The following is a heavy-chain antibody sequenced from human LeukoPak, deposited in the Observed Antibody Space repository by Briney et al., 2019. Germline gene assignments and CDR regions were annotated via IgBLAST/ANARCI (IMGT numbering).Heavy chain of an antibody. V-gene: IGHV3-21*01. Sequence: GGSLRLSCAASGFTFSSYSMNWVRQAPGEGLEWVSSISSSSSYIYYADSVKGRFTISRDNAKNSLYLQMNSLRAEDTAVYYCARSDSGWSQIDYWGQGNLVTVSS. CDR1: GFTFSSYS. CDR3: ARSDSGWSQIDY. CDR2: ISSSSSYI. J-gene: IGHJ4*02. D-gene: IGHD6-19*01.